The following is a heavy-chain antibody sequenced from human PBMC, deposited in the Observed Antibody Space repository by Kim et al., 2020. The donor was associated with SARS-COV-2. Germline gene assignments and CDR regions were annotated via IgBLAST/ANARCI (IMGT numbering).Heavy chain of an antibody. V-gene: IGHV4-31*03. J-gene: IGHJ6*03. CDR1: GGSISSGGYY. D-gene: IGHD4-17*01. CDR3: ARDIYGDYEGDYYYYMDV. CDR2: IYYSGST. Sequence: SETLSLTCTVSGGSISSGGYYWSWIRQHPGKGLEWIGYIYYSGSTYYNPSLKSRVTLSVDTSKNQFSLKLSSVTAADTAVYYCARDIYGDYEGDYYYYMDVWGEGTTVTVSS.